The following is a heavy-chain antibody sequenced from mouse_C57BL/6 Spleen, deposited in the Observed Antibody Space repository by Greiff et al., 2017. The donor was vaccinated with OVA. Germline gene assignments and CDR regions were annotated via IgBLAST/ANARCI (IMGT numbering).Heavy chain of an antibody. V-gene: IGHV1-19*01. J-gene: IGHJ4*01. CDR1: GYTFTDYY. CDR2: INPYNGGT. CDR3: AREDYSYAMDY. Sequence: VQLQQSGPVLVKPGASVKMSCKASGYTFTDYYMNWVKQSHGKSLEWIGVINPYNGGTSYNQKLKGKATLTVDKSSSTAYMELNSLTSEDSAVYYCAREDYSYAMDYWGQGTSVTVSS. D-gene: IGHD2-13*01.